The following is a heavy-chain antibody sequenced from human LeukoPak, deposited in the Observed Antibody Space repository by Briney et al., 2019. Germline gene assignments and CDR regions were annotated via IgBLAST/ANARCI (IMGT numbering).Heavy chain of an antibody. V-gene: IGHV4-59*01. D-gene: IGHD5-12*01. Sequence: PSETLSLTCTVSGGSISSYYWGWIRQPPGKGLEWIGYIYYSGSTNYNPSLKSRVTISVDTSKNQFSLKLSSVTAADTAVYYCARVIGYSGYDAFDYWGQGTLVTVSS. CDR1: GGSISSYY. J-gene: IGHJ4*02. CDR2: IYYSGST. CDR3: ARVIGYSGYDAFDY.